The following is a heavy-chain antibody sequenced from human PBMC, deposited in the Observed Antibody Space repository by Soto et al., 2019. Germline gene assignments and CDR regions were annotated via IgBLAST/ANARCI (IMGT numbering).Heavy chain of an antibody. CDR2: IRSSGDSV. Sequence: ESGGGLVQPGGSLRLSCAASGFTFSSFDMNWVRQAPGKGLEWVSYIRSSGDSVYYADSVKGRFTISRDNAKKLLFLQMNSLRDEDTAVYYCARELDNWKVDNWFDPWGQGTLVTVSA. CDR1: GFTFSSFD. CDR3: ARELDNWKVDNWFDP. V-gene: IGHV3-48*02. J-gene: IGHJ5*02. D-gene: IGHD1-1*01.